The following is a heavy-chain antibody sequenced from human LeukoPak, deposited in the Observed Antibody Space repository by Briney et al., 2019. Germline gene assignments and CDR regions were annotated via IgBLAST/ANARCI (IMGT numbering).Heavy chain of an antibody. J-gene: IGHJ4*02. D-gene: IGHD4-17*01. CDR1: GGPFSGYY. Sequence: PSETLSLTCAVYGGPFSGYYWSWIRQPPGKGLEWIGEINHSGSTNYNPSLKSRVTISVDTSKNQFSLKLSSVTAADTAVYYCARLLRVTTVGPDLYYFDYWGQGTLVTVSS. V-gene: IGHV4-34*01. CDR2: INHSGST. CDR3: ARLLRVTTVGPDLYYFDY.